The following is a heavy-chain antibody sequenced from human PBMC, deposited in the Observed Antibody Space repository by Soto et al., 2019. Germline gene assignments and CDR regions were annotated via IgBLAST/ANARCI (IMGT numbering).Heavy chain of an antibody. D-gene: IGHD3-3*01. V-gene: IGHV3-7*05. CDR3: ARDRITIFGVVHFDY. J-gene: IGHJ4*02. Sequence: PGGSLRLSCAASGFTFSSYWMSWVRQAPGKGLEWVANIKQDGSEKYYVDSVKGRFTISRDNAKNSLYLQMNSLRAEYMSVYYCARDRITIFGVVHFDYWGQGTLVTVSS. CDR2: IKQDGSEK. CDR1: GFTFSSYW.